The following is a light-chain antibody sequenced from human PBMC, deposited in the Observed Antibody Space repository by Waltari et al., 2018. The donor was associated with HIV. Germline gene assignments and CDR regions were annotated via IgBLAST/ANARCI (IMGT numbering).Light chain of an antibody. CDR2: DAS. Sequence: ETVMTQSPATLFVSPGETATLLCRARQRISSDLAWSQQKPGQAPRPRMYDASTRATGIPARFSGSGSGTEFTLTISSLQSEDFAVYYCQQYNNWPPGYTFGQGTKLQIK. CDR3: QQYNNWPPGYT. CDR1: QRISSD. V-gene: IGKV3-15*01. J-gene: IGKJ2*01.